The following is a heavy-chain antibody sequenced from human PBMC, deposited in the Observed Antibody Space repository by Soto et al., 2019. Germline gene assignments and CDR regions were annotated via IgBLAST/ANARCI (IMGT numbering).Heavy chain of an antibody. Sequence: EVQLLESGGGLVQPGTSLRLSCAASGFAFSSYAMGWVRQAPGKGLEWVSTINHSGGKTYYADSVRGRFTISSDNSKNTVDLQMNNLRADDTAVYYCATDPPLPATAISRPFDYWGQGTLVTVSS. CDR1: GFAFSSYA. J-gene: IGHJ4*02. V-gene: IGHV3-23*01. D-gene: IGHD2-2*02. CDR3: ATDPPLPATAISRPFDY. CDR2: INHSGGKT.